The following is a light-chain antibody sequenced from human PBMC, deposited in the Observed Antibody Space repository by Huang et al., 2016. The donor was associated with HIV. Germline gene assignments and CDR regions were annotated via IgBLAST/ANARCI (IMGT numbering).Light chain of an antibody. CDR2: SAS. CDR1: QSLNNY. CDR3: QQTVSVPLT. J-gene: IGKJ4*01. V-gene: IGKV1-39*01. Sequence: DLQMTQSPSSLSASVGDRVTITCRASQSLNNYLNWYQQKPGKAHNLLIYSASTLQSGVPPRFSGGVSGTVFTLTISKLQPEDYATYYCQQTVSVPLTFGGGTKVEIK.